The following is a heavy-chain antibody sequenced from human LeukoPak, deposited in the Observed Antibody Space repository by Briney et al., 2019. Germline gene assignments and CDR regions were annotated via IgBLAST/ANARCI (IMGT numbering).Heavy chain of an antibody. CDR1: GGSISSYY. Sequence: PSETLSLTCSASGGSISSYYWNWIRQTPGKGLEWIGYIYYSGRTNYNPSLKSRVTISIDTSKNQFSLTLSSVTTADAAVYYCARGQKYRNGYTVTELGSGYFAYWGQGTLVTVSS. CDR3: ARGQKYRNGYTVTELGSGYFAY. D-gene: IGHD5-18*01. CDR2: IYYSGRT. V-gene: IGHV4-59*01. J-gene: IGHJ4*02.